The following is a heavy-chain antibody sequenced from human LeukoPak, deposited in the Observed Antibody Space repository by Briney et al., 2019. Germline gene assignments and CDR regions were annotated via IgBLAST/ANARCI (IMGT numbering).Heavy chain of an antibody. CDR1: GGSFSGYY. CDR2: INHSGST. V-gene: IGHV4-34*01. Sequence: SETLSLTCAVYGGSFSGYYWSWIRQPPGKGLEWIGEINHSGSTNYNPSPKSRVTISVDTSKNQFSLKLSSVTAADTAVYYCASQERDGYNLDDAFDIWGQGTMVTVSS. CDR3: ASQERDGYNLDDAFDI. D-gene: IGHD5-12*01. J-gene: IGHJ3*02.